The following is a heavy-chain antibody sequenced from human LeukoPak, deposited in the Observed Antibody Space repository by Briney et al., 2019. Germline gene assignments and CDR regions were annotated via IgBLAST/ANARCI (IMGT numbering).Heavy chain of an antibody. Sequence: PSETLSLTCTVSGGSISSYYWSWIRQPPGKGLEWIGHTYYSGSTNYNPSLKSRVTISVDTSKNQFSLKLSSVIAADTAMYYCARGYSYGFDYWGQGTLVTVSS. CDR3: ARGYSYGFDY. CDR1: GGSISSYY. V-gene: IGHV4-59*01. J-gene: IGHJ4*02. CDR2: TYYSGST. D-gene: IGHD5-18*01.